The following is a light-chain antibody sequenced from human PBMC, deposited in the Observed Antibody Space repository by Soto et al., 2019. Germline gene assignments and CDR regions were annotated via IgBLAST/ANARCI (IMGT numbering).Light chain of an antibody. CDR3: QQRSSSWLT. J-gene: IGKJ4*01. V-gene: IGKV3-11*01. CDR1: ESVSNY. Sequence: EIVLTQCPATVSLSPGERATLSCRASESVSNYLAWYQQKPGHAPRLLIYDASNRATGIPTRFSGSGSGTDFTLTISSLEPEDFAVYFCQQRSSSWLTFGGGTRVEIK. CDR2: DAS.